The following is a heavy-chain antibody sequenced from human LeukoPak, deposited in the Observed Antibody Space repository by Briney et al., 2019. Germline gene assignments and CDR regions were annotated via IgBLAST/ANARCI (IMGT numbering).Heavy chain of an antibody. V-gene: IGHV3-66*01. J-gene: IGHJ4*02. CDR1: GFTFSSFS. D-gene: IGHD3-22*01. Sequence: GGSLRLSCAASGFTFSSFSMNWVRQAPGKGLEWVSVIYSGGSTYYADSVKGRFTISRDNSKNTLYLQMNSLRAEDTAVYYCTYDSSGYSFDYWGQGTLVTVSS. CDR3: TYDSSGYSFDY. CDR2: IYSGGST.